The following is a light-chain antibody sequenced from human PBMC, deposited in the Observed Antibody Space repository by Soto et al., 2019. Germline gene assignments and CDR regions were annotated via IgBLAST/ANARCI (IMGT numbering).Light chain of an antibody. V-gene: IGKV3-20*01. Sequence: EIVLTQSPGTLSLSPGERATLSCRASQSVSSSYLAWYQQKPGQAPRLLIYGASSRATGIPDRFSGSGSGTDFTLTISRLEPEDFEVYYCQQYGCSFTFGEGTKVEIK. J-gene: IGKJ4*01. CDR1: QSVSSSY. CDR2: GAS. CDR3: QQYGCSFT.